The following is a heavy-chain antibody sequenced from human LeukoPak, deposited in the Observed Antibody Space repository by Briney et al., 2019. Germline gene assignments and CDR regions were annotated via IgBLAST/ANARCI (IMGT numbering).Heavy chain of an antibody. CDR1: GGSVSSGSYY. CDR3: ARELGGDYFDY. V-gene: IGHV4-61*01. CDR2: IYYSGST. D-gene: IGHD3-16*01. J-gene: IGHJ4*02. Sequence: SETLSLTCTVSGGSVSSGSYYWSWIRQPPGKGLEWIGYIYYSGSTNYNPSLKSRVTISVDTSKNQFSLKLSSVTAADTAVYYCARELGGDYFDYWGQGTLVTVSS.